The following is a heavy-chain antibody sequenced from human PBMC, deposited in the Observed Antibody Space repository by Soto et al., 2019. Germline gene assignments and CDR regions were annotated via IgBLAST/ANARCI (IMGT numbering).Heavy chain of an antibody. Sequence: QVQLVESGGGVVQPGGSLRLSCAASGFTFSRHGMHWVRQAPGKGLEWVAIIWYDGSHKYYEDSVKGRFAISRDNFKNMVYLEMNSLSDEDTAMYYCVREPSIASAGIYWYFDLWGRGTLVTVSS. J-gene: IGHJ2*01. CDR3: VREPSIASAGIYWYFDL. CDR1: GFTFSRHG. CDR2: IWYDGSHK. D-gene: IGHD6-13*01. V-gene: IGHV3-33*01.